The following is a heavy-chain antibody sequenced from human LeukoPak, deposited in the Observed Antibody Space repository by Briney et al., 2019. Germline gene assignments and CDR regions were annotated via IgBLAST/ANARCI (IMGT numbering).Heavy chain of an antibody. D-gene: IGHD6-13*01. Sequence: PGETLRLTCAASGFTFSSYGMHWVRQAPGKGLEWVAVISYDGSAKYYADSVKRRFIIFRDNSKNTLYLQMNSLSAEDTAVYYCAKGLYSSSWSPHGYWGQGTTVTVPS. CDR1: GFTFSSYG. CDR3: AKGLYSSSWSPHGY. CDR2: ISYDGSAK. V-gene: IGHV3-30*18. J-gene: IGHJ6*02.